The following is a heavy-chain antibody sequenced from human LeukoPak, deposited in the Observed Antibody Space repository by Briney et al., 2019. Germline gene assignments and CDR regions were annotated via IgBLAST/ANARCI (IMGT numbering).Heavy chain of an antibody. V-gene: IGHV1-2*02. J-gene: IGHJ4*02. CDR1: GYTFTGYY. D-gene: IGHD3-16*02. CDR2: INPNSGGT. CDR3: ARETGNYVWGSYRFEAFDY. Sequence: ASVKVSCKASGYTFTGYYMHWVRQAPGQGLEWMGWINPNSGGTNYAQKFQGRVTMTRDTSTSTAYMELRSLRSDDTAVYYCARETGNYVWGSYRFEAFDYWGQGTLVTVSS.